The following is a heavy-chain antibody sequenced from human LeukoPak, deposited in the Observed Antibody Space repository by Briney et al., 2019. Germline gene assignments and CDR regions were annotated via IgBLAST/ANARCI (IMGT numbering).Heavy chain of an antibody. J-gene: IGHJ4*02. CDR3: ARNSAFDY. Sequence: GGSLRLSCAASGFTVSSNYMSWVRQAPGKGLDWISIIYTGGTTYYADSVKGRFTISRDTSKNTLYLQMNSLRVEDTAVYYCARNSAFDYWGQGALVTVSS. D-gene: IGHD1-1*01. V-gene: IGHV3-53*01. CDR2: IYTGGTT. CDR1: GFTVSSNY.